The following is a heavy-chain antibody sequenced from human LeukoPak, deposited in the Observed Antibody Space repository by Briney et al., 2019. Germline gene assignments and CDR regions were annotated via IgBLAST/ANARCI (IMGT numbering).Heavy chain of an antibody. V-gene: IGHV3-23*01. D-gene: IGHD5-18*01. Sequence: GGSLRLSCAASRFTFSNYAMSWVRQVPGRGLEWVSTISGDGVSTYYADSVKGRFTISRDNAKNTLYLQMSSLRAEDTAVYYCARIRTYTYGPVAYWGQGTLVTVSS. CDR3: ARIRTYTYGPVAY. CDR2: ISGDGVST. J-gene: IGHJ4*02. CDR1: RFTFSNYA.